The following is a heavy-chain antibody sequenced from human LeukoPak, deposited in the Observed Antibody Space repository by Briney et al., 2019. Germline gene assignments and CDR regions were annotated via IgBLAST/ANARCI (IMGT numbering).Heavy chain of an antibody. V-gene: IGHV4-31*03. Sequence: PSETLSLTCTVSGYSINSGHYWSWIRQHPGQGLEWIGYIYFSGSTYYNPSLKSRVTISIDTSKNQFSLKLTSVTAADTAMYYCARIYGYGFNDYWGQGTLVTVSS. CDR1: GYSINSGHY. J-gene: IGHJ4*02. CDR3: ARIYGYGFNDY. CDR2: IYFSGST. D-gene: IGHD4-17*01.